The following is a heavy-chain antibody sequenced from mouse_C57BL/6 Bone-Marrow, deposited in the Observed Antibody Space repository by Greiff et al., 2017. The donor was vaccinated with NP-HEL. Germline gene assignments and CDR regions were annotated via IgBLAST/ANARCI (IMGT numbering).Heavy chain of an antibody. CDR1: GYTFTSYG. CDR2: IYPRSGNT. V-gene: IGHV1-81*01. D-gene: IGHD1-1*01. CDR3: SRTPYDYGSRKVF. Sequence: QVQLQQSGAELARPGASVKLSCKASGYTFTSYGISWVKQRTGQGLEWIGEIYPRSGNTYYNEKFKGKATLTADNSSSTAYMELRSLTSEDSAVYYCSRTPYDYGSRKVFWGTGTTVTVSS. J-gene: IGHJ1*03.